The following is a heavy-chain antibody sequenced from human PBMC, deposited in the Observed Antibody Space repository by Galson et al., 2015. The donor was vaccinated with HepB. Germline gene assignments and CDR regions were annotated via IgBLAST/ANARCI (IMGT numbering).Heavy chain of an antibody. CDR1: GFTFSGLG. Sequence: SLRLSCAASGFTFSGLGMTWVRQAPGKGLECVSAIGVNAGSTDYADSVKGRFTISRDNSKNMLYLQMNNLRAEDTAVYYCAKGTTNIDYWGQGTLVTVSS. V-gene: IGHV3-23*01. J-gene: IGHJ4*02. D-gene: IGHD1-1*01. CDR2: IGVNAGST. CDR3: AKGTTNIDY.